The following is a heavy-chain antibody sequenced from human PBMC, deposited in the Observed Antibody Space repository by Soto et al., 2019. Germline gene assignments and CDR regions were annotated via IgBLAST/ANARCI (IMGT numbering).Heavy chain of an antibody. CDR2: IIPIFGAP. CDR1: GGTFSNTA. Sequence: QVQLVQSGAEVKKPGSSVKVSCKASGGTFSNTAFIWVRQAPGQGLEWMGGIIPIFGAPNYAQKFQGRLTISADDSASKAYMELNTLTSEDTAVYYCATSLAARRKPYNWLDAWGQGTLVTVSS. D-gene: IGHD6-6*01. J-gene: IGHJ5*02. CDR3: ATSLAARRKPYNWLDA. V-gene: IGHV1-69*01.